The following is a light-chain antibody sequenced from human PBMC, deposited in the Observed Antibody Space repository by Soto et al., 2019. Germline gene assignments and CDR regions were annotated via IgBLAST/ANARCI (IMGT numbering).Light chain of an antibody. CDR1: QSVSSSY. CDR2: GAS. V-gene: IGKV3-20*01. CDR3: QQYTTSPPAYT. J-gene: IGKJ2*01. Sequence: EIVLTQSPGTLSLSPGEGATLSCRASQSVSSSYLAWYQQKPGQAPRLLIYGASSRATGVPDRFSGSGSGTDFTLTISRLEPEDFAVYYCQQYTTSPPAYTFGQGTKLEIK.